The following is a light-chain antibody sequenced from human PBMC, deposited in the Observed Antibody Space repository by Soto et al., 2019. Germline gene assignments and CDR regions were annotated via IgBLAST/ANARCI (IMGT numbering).Light chain of an antibody. CDR2: GAS. CDR3: QQYGGSLT. J-gene: IGKJ1*01. V-gene: IGKV3-20*01. Sequence: EIVLTQSPGTLSLSPGERATLSCRASQSVSSSYLAWYQQKPGQAPRLLIYGASSRATGIPDRFSGSGSETDFTLTISRLEPEDFAVYYCQQYGGSLTFGQGTKVDIK. CDR1: QSVSSSY.